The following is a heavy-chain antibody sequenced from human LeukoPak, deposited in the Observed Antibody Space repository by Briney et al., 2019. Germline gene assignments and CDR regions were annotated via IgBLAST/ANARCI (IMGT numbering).Heavy chain of an antibody. D-gene: IGHD3-16*02. CDR2: INPSGGST. Sequence: ASVKVSCKASGYTFTSYYMHWVRQAPGQGLEWMGIINPSGGSTSYAQKFQGRVTMTRDTSTSTVYMELSSLRSEDTAVYYCATSLRLGELSPWGGQGTLVTVSS. CDR3: ATSLRLGELSPW. J-gene: IGHJ4*02. CDR1: GYTFTSYY. V-gene: IGHV1-46*01.